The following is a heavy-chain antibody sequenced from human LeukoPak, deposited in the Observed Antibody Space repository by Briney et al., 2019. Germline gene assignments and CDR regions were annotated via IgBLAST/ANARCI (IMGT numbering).Heavy chain of an antibody. CDR1: GFTFSRYE. V-gene: IGHV3-48*03. D-gene: IGHD3-22*01. CDR3: ARTASFYYDTTNY. Sequence: GGSLRLSCAASGFTFSRYEVNWVRQAPGKGLEWISYISSSGSTIYYADSVKGRFTISRDNAKNSLYLQMNSLRAEDTAVYYCARTASFYYDTTNYWGQGTLVTVSS. CDR2: ISSSGSTI. J-gene: IGHJ4*02.